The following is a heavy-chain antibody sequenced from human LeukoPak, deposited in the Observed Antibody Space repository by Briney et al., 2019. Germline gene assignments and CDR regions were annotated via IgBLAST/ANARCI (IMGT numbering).Heavy chain of an antibody. Sequence: SETLSLTCTVSGGSISSYNWSWIRQPPGKGLEWIGYIYYSGSTNYNPSLKSRVTISVDTSKNQFSLKLSSVTAADTAVYYCARQANYYDSSGYSCLYYFDYWGQGTLVTVSS. CDR3: ARQANYYDSSGYSCLYYFDY. CDR1: GGSISSYN. V-gene: IGHV4-59*08. CDR2: IYYSGST. J-gene: IGHJ4*02. D-gene: IGHD3-22*01.